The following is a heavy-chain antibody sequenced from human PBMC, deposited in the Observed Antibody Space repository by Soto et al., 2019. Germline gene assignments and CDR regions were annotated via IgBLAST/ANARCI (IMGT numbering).Heavy chain of an antibody. Sequence: ASVKVSFTTSGYTFTGYYMHWVRQDPGQGLEWMGWINPNSGGTNYAQKFQGRVTMTRDTSISTAYMELSRLRSDDTAVYYCARDLAAAVQPPYYYYGMDVWGQGTTVTVSS. V-gene: IGHV1-2*02. CDR3: ARDLAAAVQPPYYYYGMDV. CDR2: INPNSGGT. CDR1: GYTFTGYY. D-gene: IGHD6-13*01. J-gene: IGHJ6*02.